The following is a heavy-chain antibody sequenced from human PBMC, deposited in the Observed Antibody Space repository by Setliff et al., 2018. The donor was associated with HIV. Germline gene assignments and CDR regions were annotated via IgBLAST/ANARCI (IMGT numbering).Heavy chain of an antibody. J-gene: IGHJ6*03. Sequence: SETLSLTCAVFGGSFSGYYWSWIRQPPGKGLEWIGYIFSSGITYYSPSLHSRVTISLDTSKNQFSLNLTSITAADTAVYYCTRDTGGGGFPMDVWGKGTTVTVSS. CDR3: TRDTGGGGFPMDV. CDR1: GGSFSGYY. D-gene: IGHD2-15*01. V-gene: IGHV4-31*11. CDR2: IFSSGIT.